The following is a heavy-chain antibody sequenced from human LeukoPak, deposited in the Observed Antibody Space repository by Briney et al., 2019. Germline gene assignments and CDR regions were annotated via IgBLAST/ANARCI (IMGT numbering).Heavy chain of an antibody. Sequence: SETLSLTCTVSGGSISSSSYYWGWIRQPPGKGLEWIGSIYYSGSTYYNPSLKSRVTISVDTSKNQFSLKLSSVTATDTAVYYCARLRGFGGYDYYMDVWGKGTTVTVSS. D-gene: IGHD3-10*01. CDR2: IYYSGST. CDR1: GGSISSSSYY. J-gene: IGHJ6*03. V-gene: IGHV4-39*01. CDR3: ARLRGFGGYDYYMDV.